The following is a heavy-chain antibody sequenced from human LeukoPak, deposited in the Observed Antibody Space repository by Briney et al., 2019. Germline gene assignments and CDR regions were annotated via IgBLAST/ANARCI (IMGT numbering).Heavy chain of an antibody. V-gene: IGHV1-69*05. CDR3: ARDRSHGYGDHGAFDI. Sequence: SVKVSCKASGGTCSSYAISWVRQAPGQGLEWMGGIIPIFGTANYAQKFQGRVTITTDESTSTAYMELSSLRSEDTAVYYCARDRSHGYGDHGAFDIWGQGTMVTVSS. J-gene: IGHJ3*02. D-gene: IGHD4-17*01. CDR2: IIPIFGTA. CDR1: GGTCSSYA.